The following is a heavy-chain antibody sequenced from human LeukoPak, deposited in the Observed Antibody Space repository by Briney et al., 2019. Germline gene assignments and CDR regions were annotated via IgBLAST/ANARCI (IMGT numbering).Heavy chain of an antibody. CDR1: GFTFSSYG. J-gene: IGHJ6*02. V-gene: IGHV3-30*18. Sequence: QAGGSLRLSCAASGFTFSSYGMHWVRQAPGKGLEWVAVISYDGSNKYYADSVKGRFTISRDNSKNTLYLQMNSLRAEDTAVYYCAKGDSSGWYHYCYGMDVWGQGTTVTVSS. CDR3: AKGDSSGWYHYCYGMDV. CDR2: ISYDGSNK. D-gene: IGHD6-19*01.